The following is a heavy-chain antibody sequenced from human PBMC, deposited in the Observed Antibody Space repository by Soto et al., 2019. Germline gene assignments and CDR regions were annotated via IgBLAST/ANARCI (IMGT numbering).Heavy chain of an antibody. CDR2: MNPNSGNT. V-gene: IGHV1-8*01. CDR1: GYTFTSYD. CDR3: AREGTYSDYYDSSGYPVDASDI. J-gene: IGHJ3*02. D-gene: IGHD3-22*01. Sequence: ASVKVSCKASGYTFTSYDINWVRQATGQGLEWMGWMNPNSGNTGYAQKFQGRVTMTRNTSISTAYMELSSLRSEDTAVYYCAREGTYSDYYDSSGYPVDASDIWGQGTMVTVSS.